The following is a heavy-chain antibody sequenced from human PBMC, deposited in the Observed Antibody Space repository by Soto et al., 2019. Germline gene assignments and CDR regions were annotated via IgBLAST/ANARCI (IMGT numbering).Heavy chain of an antibody. J-gene: IGHJ5*02. CDR2: ISSGSISI. CDR1: GFTFSDYY. V-gene: IGHV3-11*04. Sequence: GGSLRLSCAASGFTFSDYYMSWIRQAPGKGLEWVSYISSGSISILYADPVKGRFTISRDNAKNSLYLQMNSLRDEDTAVYYCARGLGVANNWFDPWGQGTLVTVSS. D-gene: IGHD2-21*01. CDR3: ARGLGVANNWFDP.